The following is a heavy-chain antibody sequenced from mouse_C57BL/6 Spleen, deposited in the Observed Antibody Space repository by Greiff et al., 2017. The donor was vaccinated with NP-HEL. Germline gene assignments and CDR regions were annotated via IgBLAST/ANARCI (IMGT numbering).Heavy chain of an antibody. V-gene: IGHV1-53*01. D-gene: IGHD2-4*01. Sequence: QVQLQQPGTELVKPGASVKLSCKASGYTFTSYWMHWVKQRPGQGLEWIGNINPSNGGTNYNEKFKSKATLTVDKSSSTAYMQLSSPTSEASAVYYCARSGLRQAGDYWGQGTTLTVSS. CDR1: GYTFTSYW. CDR2: INPSNGGT. CDR3: ARSGLRQAGDY. J-gene: IGHJ2*01.